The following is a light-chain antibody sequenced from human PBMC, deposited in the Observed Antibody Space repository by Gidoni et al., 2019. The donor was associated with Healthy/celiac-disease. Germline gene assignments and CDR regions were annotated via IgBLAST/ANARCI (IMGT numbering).Light chain of an antibody. CDR1: QSISSW. CDR3: QQYNSLWT. Sequence: DIQMTQSPSTLSASVGDRVTITCRASQSISSWLAWYQQKPGKAPKLLIYDASSLESGFPSRFGGSGSGTEFTLTISSLQPDDFATYYCQQYNSLWTFGQGTKVEIK. V-gene: IGKV1-5*01. CDR2: DAS. J-gene: IGKJ1*01.